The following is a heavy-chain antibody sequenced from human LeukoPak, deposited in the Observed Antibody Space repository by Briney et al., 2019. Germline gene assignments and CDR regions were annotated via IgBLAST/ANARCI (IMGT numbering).Heavy chain of an antibody. CDR2: ISSSGSTI. CDR1: GFTFSSYA. Sequence: GGSLRLSCAASGFTFSSYAMNWVRQAPGKGLEWVSYISSSGSTIYYADSVKGRFTISRDNAKNSLYLQMNSLRAEDTAVYYCARRDSQWDYWGQGTLVTVSS. J-gene: IGHJ4*02. CDR3: ARRDSQWDY. V-gene: IGHV3-48*03. D-gene: IGHD6-19*01.